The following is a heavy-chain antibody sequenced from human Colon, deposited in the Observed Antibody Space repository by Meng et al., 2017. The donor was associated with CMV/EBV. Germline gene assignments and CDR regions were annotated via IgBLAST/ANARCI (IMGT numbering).Heavy chain of an antibody. CDR3: ARDKGTLWASFDS. J-gene: IGHJ4*02. CDR1: GFAFSSST. D-gene: IGHD3-16*01. V-gene: IGHV3-21*01. CDR2: ISSTSGSI. Sequence: CGASGFAFSSSTFNWVRQAPGHGLEWVSSISSTSGSISYAASVKGRFTISRDNAKNSLYLQMNSLRAEDTAFYYCARDKGTLWASFDSWGQGTLVTVSS.